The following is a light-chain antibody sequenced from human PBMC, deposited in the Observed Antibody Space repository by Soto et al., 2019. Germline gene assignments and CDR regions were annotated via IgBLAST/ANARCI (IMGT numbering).Light chain of an antibody. Sequence: EIVMTQSPATLSVSPGDRATLSCRASQSVNTELAWYQQKVGQAPRLLITDASTRASGIPARFSGSGSGTEFTLTISSLQSEDFATYCCTQYKSWFPFTCGGGTKVAIQ. V-gene: IGKV3-15*01. CDR3: TQYKSWFPFT. J-gene: IGKJ4*02. CDR1: QSVNTE. CDR2: DAS.